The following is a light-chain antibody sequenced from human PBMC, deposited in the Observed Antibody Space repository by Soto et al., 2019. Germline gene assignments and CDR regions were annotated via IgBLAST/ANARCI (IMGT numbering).Light chain of an antibody. CDR2: DAS. Sequence: AIPMTQSPSSLSASVGDRVTITCRASQDIGSDLGWYQQKPGKAPSLLIYDASILQSGVPSRFSGSGSGTEFTLTISSLRPDDFATYYCLQDYDYPRTFGQGTRLDIK. J-gene: IGKJ1*01. CDR3: LQDYDYPRT. CDR1: QDIGSD. V-gene: IGKV1-6*01.